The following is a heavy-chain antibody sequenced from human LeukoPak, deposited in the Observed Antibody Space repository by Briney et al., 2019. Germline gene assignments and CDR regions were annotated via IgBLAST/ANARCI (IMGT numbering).Heavy chain of an antibody. Sequence: PGGSLRLSCAASGSTFSSDWMSWVRQAPGKGLEWVANIKQDGSEKYYVDSLKGRFTISRDNAKNSLYLQMNSLRAEDTAVYYCARDPRQLPGFEAFDIWGQGTMVTVSS. J-gene: IGHJ3*02. D-gene: IGHD2-2*01. CDR3: ARDPRQLPGFEAFDI. V-gene: IGHV3-7*01. CDR2: IKQDGSEK. CDR1: GSTFSSDW.